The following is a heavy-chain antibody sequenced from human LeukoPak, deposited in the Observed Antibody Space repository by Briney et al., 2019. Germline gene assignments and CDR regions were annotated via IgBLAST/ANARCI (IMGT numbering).Heavy chain of an antibody. CDR3: ARTRGRVSKTDFDS. CDR1: GASISSDDYF. D-gene: IGHD5/OR15-5a*01. J-gene: IGHJ4*02. V-gene: IGHV4-39*07. Sequence: SETLSLTCTVSGASISSDDYFWGWIRQPPGKGLEWIATIYYSGNTYYNPSLSSRVTISADSSKNQFSLRLRSVTAADAAVYFCARTRGRVSKTDFDSWGQGTLVTVSS. CDR2: IYYSGNT.